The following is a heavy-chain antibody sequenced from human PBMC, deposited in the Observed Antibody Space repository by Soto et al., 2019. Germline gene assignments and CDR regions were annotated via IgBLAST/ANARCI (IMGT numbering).Heavy chain of an antibody. CDR3: ARDQRDTAMVMGGMDV. D-gene: IGHD5-18*01. Sequence: QVQLVQSGAEVKKPGSSVKVSCKASGGTFSSYAISWVRQAPGQGLEWMGGIIPIFGTANYAQKFQGRVTITADESTSTAYMERSSLRSEDTAVYYCARDQRDTAMVMGGMDVWGQGTTVTVSS. J-gene: IGHJ6*02. CDR1: GGTFSSYA. V-gene: IGHV1-69*12. CDR2: IIPIFGTA.